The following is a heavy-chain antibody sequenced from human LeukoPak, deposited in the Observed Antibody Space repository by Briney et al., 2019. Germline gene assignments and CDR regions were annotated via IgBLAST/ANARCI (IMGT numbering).Heavy chain of an antibody. CDR3: ARYNWNYYYYYMDV. J-gene: IGHJ6*03. V-gene: IGHV4-34*01. CDR2: INHSGST. D-gene: IGHD1-20*01. CDR1: SGSFSGYY. Sequence: SETLSLTCAVYSGSFSGYYWSWIRQPPGKGLEWIGEINHSGSTNYNPSLKSRVTISVDTSKTQFSLKLSSVTAADTAVYYCARYNWNYYYYYMDVWGKGTTVTVSS.